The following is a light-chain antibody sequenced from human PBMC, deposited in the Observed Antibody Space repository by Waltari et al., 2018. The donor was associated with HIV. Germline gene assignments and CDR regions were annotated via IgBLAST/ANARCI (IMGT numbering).Light chain of an antibody. J-gene: IGLJ2*01. CDR2: GNS. V-gene: IGLV1-40*01. CDR1: GSNIGATYD. CDR3: QSYDSRLSGSV. Sequence: PSVSGAPGQRVTISCSESGSNIGATYDVHWYQHLPGTAPKLLIYGNSNRPSGVPDRFSGSKSGTSASLAITGLQPEDEGDYYCQSYDSRLSGSVFGGGTKLTVL.